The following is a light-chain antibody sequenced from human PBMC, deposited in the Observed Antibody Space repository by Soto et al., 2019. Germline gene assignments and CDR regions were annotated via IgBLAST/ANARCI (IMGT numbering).Light chain of an antibody. CDR3: QQYDSWT. CDR1: QSVSSN. Sequence: ENVLTQSPGTLSLSPGERATLSCRASQSVSSNLAWYQQKPGQAPRLLIYGASTRATGIPARFSGSGSGTDFTLTISRLEPEDFAVYYCQQYDSWTFGQGTKVDIK. J-gene: IGKJ1*01. V-gene: IGKV3-20*01. CDR2: GAS.